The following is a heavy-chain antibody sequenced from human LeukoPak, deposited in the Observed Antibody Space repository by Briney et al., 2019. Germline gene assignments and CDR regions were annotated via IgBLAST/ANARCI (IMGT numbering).Heavy chain of an antibody. D-gene: IGHD6-13*01. CDR1: GFTFSTYR. CDR2: FSSSSGTM. CDR3: ATVGSSWFYDY. V-gene: IGHV3-48*01. J-gene: IGHJ4*02. Sequence: GGALRLSCAASGFTFSTYRMNWVRQAPGKGLEWVSYFSSSSGTMYYADSVRGRFTISRDIAKNSLYLQMNSLRAEDTAVYYCATVGSSWFYDYWGQGTLVTVSS.